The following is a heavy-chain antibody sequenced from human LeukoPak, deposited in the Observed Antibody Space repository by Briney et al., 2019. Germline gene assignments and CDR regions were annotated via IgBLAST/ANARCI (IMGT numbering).Heavy chain of an antibody. CDR3: AREAARTHDP. CDR2: IYYSGST. Sequence: SETLSLTCTVSGGSISSYYWSWIRQPPGKGLEWIGYIYYSGSTNYNPSLKSRVTISVDTSKNQFSLKLSPVTAADTAVYYCAREAARTHDPWGQGTLVTVSS. D-gene: IGHD6-6*01. CDR1: GGSISSYY. J-gene: IGHJ5*02. V-gene: IGHV4-59*01.